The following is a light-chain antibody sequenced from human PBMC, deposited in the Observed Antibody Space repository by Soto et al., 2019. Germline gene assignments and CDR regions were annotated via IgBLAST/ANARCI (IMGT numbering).Light chain of an antibody. CDR3: SSYTSSSTYV. V-gene: IGLV2-14*01. Sequence: QSALTQPASVSGSPGQSITISCTGTSSDVGGYNYVSWFQQHPGKAPKLIIYEVSNRPSGFSNRFSGSKSGNTASLTISGLQAEDEADYYCSSYTSSSTYVFGTETKVTVL. J-gene: IGLJ1*01. CDR2: EVS. CDR1: SSDVGGYNY.